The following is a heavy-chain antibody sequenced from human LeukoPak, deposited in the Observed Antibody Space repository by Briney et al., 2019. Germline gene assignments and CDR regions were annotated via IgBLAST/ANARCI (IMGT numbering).Heavy chain of an antibody. CDR2: IDYSGSA. CDR3: ARESSWDSSGYWRDAFDI. J-gene: IGHJ3*02. D-gene: IGHD3-22*01. Sequence: PSETLSLTCTISGGSISNFHWSWVRQPPGKGLEWIGHIDYSGSASYNPSLESRVIISVDTSKNHFSLKLSSGTAADTAMYYCARESSWDSSGYWRDAFDIWGQGTMVDVSS. CDR1: GGSISNFH. V-gene: IGHV4-59*01.